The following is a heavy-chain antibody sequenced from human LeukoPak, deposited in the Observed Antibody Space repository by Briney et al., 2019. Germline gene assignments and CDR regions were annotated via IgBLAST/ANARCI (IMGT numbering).Heavy chain of an antibody. D-gene: IGHD2-15*01. CDR2: ISYDGSNK. J-gene: IGHJ4*02. CDR3: ARTNIVVVVAATSDY. CDR1: GFTFRSYA. Sequence: GGSLRLSCAASGFTFRSYAMHWVGQAPGKGLEWVAVISYDGSNKYYADSVKGRFTISRDNSKNTLYLQMNSLRAEDTAVYYCARTNIVVVVAATSDYWGQGTLVTVSS. V-gene: IGHV3-30*04.